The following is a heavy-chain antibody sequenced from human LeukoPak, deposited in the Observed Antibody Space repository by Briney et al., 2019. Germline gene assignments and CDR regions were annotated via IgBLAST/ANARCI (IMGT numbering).Heavy chain of an antibody. CDR1: GFTFSSYW. D-gene: IGHD3-3*01. V-gene: IGHV3-74*01. CDR3: AREDYDFWSGYEYYFDY. Sequence: GGSLRLSCAASGFTFSSYWMHWVRQALGKGLVWVSRINSDGSRTSYADSVKGRFTISRDNAKNTLYLQMNSLRAEDTAVYYCAREDYDFWSGYEYYFDYWGQGTLVTVSS. J-gene: IGHJ4*02. CDR2: INSDGSRT.